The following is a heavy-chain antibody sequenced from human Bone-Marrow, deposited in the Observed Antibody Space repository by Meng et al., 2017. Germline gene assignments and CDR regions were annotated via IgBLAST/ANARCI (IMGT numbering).Heavy chain of an antibody. CDR2: LNPRTGNT. CDR1: GYIFTNYG. J-gene: IGHJ5*02. D-gene: IGHD4-23*01. CDR3: ARDYGGNSGWFDP. V-gene: IGHV1-8*01. Sequence: QLKLLHAGPDGKKPGASVGVTGKAHGYIFTNYGLNWVRQAAGQGPEWMGWLNPRTGNTGYAQKFQGRVTLTRDTSRSTAYMELSSLTSDDTAIYYCARDYGGNSGWFDPWGQGTLVTVSS.